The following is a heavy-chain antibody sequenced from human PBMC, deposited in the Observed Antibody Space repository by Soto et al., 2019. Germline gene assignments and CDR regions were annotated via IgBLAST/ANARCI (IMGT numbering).Heavy chain of an antibody. V-gene: IGHV4-59*01. D-gene: IGHD3-16*01. J-gene: IGHJ6*03. Sequence: SETLSLTSTVAGGSISSYYWSWIRQPPGKGLEWIGYIYYSGSTNYNPSLKSRVTISVDTSKNQFSLKLSSVTAADTAVYYCARIMTTRPYYYYYMDVWGKGTTVTVSS. CDR2: IYYSGST. CDR1: GGSISSYY. CDR3: ARIMTTRPYYYYYMDV.